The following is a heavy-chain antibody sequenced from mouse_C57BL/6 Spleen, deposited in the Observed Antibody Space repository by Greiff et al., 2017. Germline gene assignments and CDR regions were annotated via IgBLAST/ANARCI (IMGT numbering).Heavy chain of an antibody. Sequence: VQLKQSGAELVKPGASVKLSCTASGFNIKDYYMHWVKQRTEQGLEWIGRIDPEDGETKYAPKFQGKATITADTSSNTAYLQLSSLTSEDTAVYYCAMITTVVATDWYFDVWGTGTTVTVSS. CDR3: AMITTVVATDWYFDV. CDR1: GFNIKDYY. D-gene: IGHD1-1*01. V-gene: IGHV14-2*01. J-gene: IGHJ1*03. CDR2: IDPEDGET.